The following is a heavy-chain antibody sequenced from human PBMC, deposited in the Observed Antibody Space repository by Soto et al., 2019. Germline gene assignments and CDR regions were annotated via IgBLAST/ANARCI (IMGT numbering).Heavy chain of an antibody. CDR1: GFSLTTSRVG. Sequence: QITLKESGPTLVKPTQTLTLTCTFSGFSLTTSRVGVGWIRQPPGRALECLALIYWDDDKRYSPSLNSRLTITKDTSKYQVVLTMTNMDPVDTATYYCAHSGGSGSYYSGDFDYWGQGPLVTVSS. CDR2: IYWDDDK. J-gene: IGHJ4*02. V-gene: IGHV2-5*02. D-gene: IGHD3-10*01. CDR3: AHSGGSGSYYSGDFDY.